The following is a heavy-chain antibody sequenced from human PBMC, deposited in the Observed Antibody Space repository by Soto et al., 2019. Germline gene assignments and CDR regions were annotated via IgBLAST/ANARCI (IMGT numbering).Heavy chain of an antibody. CDR2: ISSSSSTI. Sequence: GGSLRLSCAASGFTFSSYSMNWVRQAPGKGLEWVSYISSSSSTIYYADSVKGRFTISRDNAKNSLYMQMNSLRDEDTAVYYCARDPHPPGYSSGWYVFDIWGQGTMVTVSS. D-gene: IGHD6-19*01. J-gene: IGHJ3*02. CDR3: ARDPHPPGYSSGWYVFDI. CDR1: GFTFSSYS. V-gene: IGHV3-48*02.